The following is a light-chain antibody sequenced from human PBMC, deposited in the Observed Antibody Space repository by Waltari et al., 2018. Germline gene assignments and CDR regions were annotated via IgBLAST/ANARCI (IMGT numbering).Light chain of an antibody. Sequence: SYVVTQPPSVSVAPGQTARLTCAGDKIGTQSVHWYQQKPGQAPVLVMYDDTDRPSGIPERFSGSSSGNTATLTIRRVEAGDEADYYSQVWDSTSDPLFGVGTKLTVL. V-gene: IGLV3-21*02. CDR1: KIGTQS. CDR2: DDT. J-gene: IGLJ2*01. CDR3: QVWDSTSDPL.